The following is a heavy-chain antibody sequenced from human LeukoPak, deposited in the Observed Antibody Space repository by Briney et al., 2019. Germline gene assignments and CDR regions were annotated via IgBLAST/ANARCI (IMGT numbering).Heavy chain of an antibody. D-gene: IGHD3-16*01. CDR3: ARHGGGYPLYYFDY. J-gene: IGHJ4*02. CDR1: GYSFTSYW. V-gene: IGHV5-10-1*01. CDR2: IDPSDSYT. Sequence: GESLKISCKGSGYSFTSYWISWVRQMPGKGLEWMGRIDPSDSYTNYSPSFQGHVTISADKPISTAYLQWSSLKAPDTAMYYCARHGGGYPLYYFDYWGQGTLVTVSS.